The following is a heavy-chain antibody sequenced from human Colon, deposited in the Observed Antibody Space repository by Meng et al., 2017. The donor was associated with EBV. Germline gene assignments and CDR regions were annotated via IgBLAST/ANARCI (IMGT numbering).Heavy chain of an antibody. CDR1: GGSISSGTYY. D-gene: IGHD4-17*01. CDR2: IHYSGST. J-gene: IGHJ5*02. V-gene: IGHV4-31*03. Sequence: QVQLQESGPGLVKPSXXLXLTCTVSGGSISSGTYYWGWIRQLPGKGLEWIAYIHYSGSTYYSPSLKSRVTISVDTSKNQFSLKLTSVTAADTAVYFCARTNYGDYNWFDPWGQGTLVTVST. CDR3: ARTNYGDYNWFDP.